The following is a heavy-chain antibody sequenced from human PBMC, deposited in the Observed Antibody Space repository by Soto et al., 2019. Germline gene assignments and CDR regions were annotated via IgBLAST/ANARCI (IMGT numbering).Heavy chain of an antibody. CDR1: GFTFSGHW. Sequence: GGSLRLSCAASGFTFSGHWMSWVRQAPGKGLEWVANIKQDGSEKYYVDSVKGRFTISRDNAKNSLYLLMNSLRAEDTAVYYCAKNNRYCSSTNCFVFDYWGQGTLVTVSS. J-gene: IGHJ4*02. CDR2: IKQDGSEK. D-gene: IGHD2-2*01. V-gene: IGHV3-7*01. CDR3: AKNNRYCSSTNCFVFDY.